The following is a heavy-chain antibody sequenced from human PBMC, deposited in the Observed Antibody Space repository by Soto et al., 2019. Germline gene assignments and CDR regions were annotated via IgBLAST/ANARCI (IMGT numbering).Heavy chain of an antibody. J-gene: IGHJ4*02. Sequence: QVQLVQSGAEVKKPGASVKVSCKASGYTFTSYDINWVRQATGQGLEWMGWMNPNSGNTGYAQKFQGRVTMTRNTSISTAYMELSSLRSEDTAVYYCARDFWYGDYGRKGLFDYWGQGTLVTVSS. V-gene: IGHV1-8*01. CDR1: GYTFTSYD. D-gene: IGHD4-17*01. CDR2: MNPNSGNT. CDR3: ARDFWYGDYGRKGLFDY.